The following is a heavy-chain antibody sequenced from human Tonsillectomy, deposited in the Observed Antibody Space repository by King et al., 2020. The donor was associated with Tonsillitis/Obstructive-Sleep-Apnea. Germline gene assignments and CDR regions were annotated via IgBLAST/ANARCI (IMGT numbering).Heavy chain of an antibody. CDR3: ARDRTFGVVTYMDV. CDR1: GGSISSGGYY. V-gene: IGHV4-31*03. J-gene: IGHJ6*03. D-gene: IGHD3-3*01. CDR2: IYYSGST. Sequence: QLQESGPGLVKPSQTLSLTCTVSGGSISSGGYYWSWIRQHPGKGLEWIGYIYYSGSTYYNPSLKSRVTISVDTSKNQFSLKLSSVTAADTAVYYCARDRTFGVVTYMDVWGKGTTVTVSS.